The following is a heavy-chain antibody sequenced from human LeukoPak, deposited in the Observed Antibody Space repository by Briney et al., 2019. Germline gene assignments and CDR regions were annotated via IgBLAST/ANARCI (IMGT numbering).Heavy chain of an antibody. J-gene: IGHJ4*02. V-gene: IGHV3-53*01. D-gene: IGHD3-10*01. CDR2: IYSGGST. CDR3: TSGYMVRGVIIDY. Sequence: PGGSLRLSCAASGFTFSNYWMSWVRQAPGKGLEWVSVIYSGGSTYYADSVKGRFTISRDNSKNTLYLQMNSLRAEDTAVYYCTSGYMVRGVIIDYWGQGTLVTVSS. CDR1: GFTFSNYW.